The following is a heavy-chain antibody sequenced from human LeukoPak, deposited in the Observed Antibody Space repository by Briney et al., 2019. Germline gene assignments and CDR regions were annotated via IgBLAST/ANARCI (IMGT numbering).Heavy chain of an antibody. CDR3: ARRYGQWSYYYYYMDV. Sequence: ASVKVSCKASGYTFSTYAMNWVRQAPGQGLEWMGWINTNTGNQTYAQGFTGRFVFSLDTSVSTAYLQISSLKAEDTAVYYCARRYGQWSYYYYYMDVWGKGTTVTVSS. D-gene: IGHD2-15*01. CDR1: GYTFSTYA. CDR2: INTNTGNQ. V-gene: IGHV7-4-1*02. J-gene: IGHJ6*03.